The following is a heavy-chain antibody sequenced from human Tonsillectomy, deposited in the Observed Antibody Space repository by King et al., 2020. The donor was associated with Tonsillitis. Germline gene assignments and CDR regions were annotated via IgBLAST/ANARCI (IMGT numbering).Heavy chain of an antibody. CDR2: ISYDENNK. D-gene: IGHD1-7*01. CDR1: GFTFSNSG. J-gene: IGHJ4*02. V-gene: IGHV3-30*18. CDR3: AKGLITGTTKALIDY. Sequence: LQLVQSGGGVVQPGRSLRLSCAASGFTFSNSGMHWVRQAPGKGLEWVSVISYDENNKYYADSVKGRFTISRDNSMNTLYLQMNSLRAEDTAVYYCAKGLITGTTKALIDYWGQGTLVTVSS.